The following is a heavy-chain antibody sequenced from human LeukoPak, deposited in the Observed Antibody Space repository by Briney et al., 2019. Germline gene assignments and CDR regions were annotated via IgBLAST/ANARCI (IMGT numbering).Heavy chain of an antibody. CDR3: ARKGYGMDV. CDR1: GFTFSSYG. V-gene: IGHV3-30*03. Sequence: GGSLRLSCAASGFTFSSYGMHWVRQAPGKGLEWVAVISYDGSNKYYADSVKGRFTISRDNSKNTLYLQMNSLRAEDTAVYYCARKGYGMDVWGQGTTVTVSS. J-gene: IGHJ6*02. CDR2: ISYDGSNK.